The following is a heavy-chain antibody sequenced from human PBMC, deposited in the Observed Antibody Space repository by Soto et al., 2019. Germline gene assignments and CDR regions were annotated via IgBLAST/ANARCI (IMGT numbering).Heavy chain of an antibody. CDR2: ISYDGGNK. D-gene: IGHD3-10*01. CDR1: GFTFSSFG. V-gene: IGHV3-30*18. J-gene: IGHJ6*02. CDR3: AKDHKNYGSVGYYIDYFHYGMDV. Sequence: QVQLVESGGGVVQPGKSLRLSCAASGFTFSSFGMHWVRQAPGKGLEWVALISYDGGNKYYADSVKGRFTISRDNSKNTLYLQMNSLRGEDTAVFYCAKDHKNYGSVGYYIDYFHYGMDVWGQGTTVTVSS.